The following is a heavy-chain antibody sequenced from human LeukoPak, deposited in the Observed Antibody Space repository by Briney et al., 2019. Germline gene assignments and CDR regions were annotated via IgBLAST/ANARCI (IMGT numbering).Heavy chain of an antibody. CDR1: CDSLTSSY. CDR2: ISYTGSS. V-gene: IGHV4-59*08. J-gene: IGHJ5*02. D-gene: IGHD1-1*01. Sequence: SETLSLTCIVSCDSLTSSYWSWVRQPPGEGLDWIGHISYTGSSKCNPSLGSRVAISADTSRNQSSLKMTYVTAADTAVYVCTRHGKNWKIDAWGQGTPVTVSS. CDR3: TRHGKNWKIDA.